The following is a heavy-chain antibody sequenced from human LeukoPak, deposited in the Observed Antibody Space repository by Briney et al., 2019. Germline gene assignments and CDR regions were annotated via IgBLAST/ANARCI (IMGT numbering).Heavy chain of an antibody. CDR1: GGSISSYY. Sequence: SETLSLTCTVSGGSISSYYWSWIRQPPGKGLEWIGYIYYSGSTNYNPSLKSRVTISADTSKNQFSLKLSSVTAADTAVYYCARVRSSSWYTASYYYYMDVWGKGTTVTVSS. J-gene: IGHJ6*03. CDR3: ARVRSSSWYTASYYYYMDV. D-gene: IGHD6-13*01. CDR2: IYYSGST. V-gene: IGHV4-59*01.